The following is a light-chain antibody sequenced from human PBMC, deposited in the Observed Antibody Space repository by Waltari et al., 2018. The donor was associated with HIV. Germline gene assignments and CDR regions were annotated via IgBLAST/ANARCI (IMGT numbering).Light chain of an antibody. V-gene: IGLV2-14*03. J-gene: IGLJ3*02. CDR1: SSDVGGYNY. Sequence: QSALTQPASVSGSPGQSITISCAGTSSDVGGYNYVSWFQQHPGKAPKLIIYDVPNRPPVFFNRFSGSKSGNTASLTISVLQAEDEADYYCTSYTNIRTWVFGGGTKLTVL. CDR3: TSYTNIRTWV. CDR2: DVP.